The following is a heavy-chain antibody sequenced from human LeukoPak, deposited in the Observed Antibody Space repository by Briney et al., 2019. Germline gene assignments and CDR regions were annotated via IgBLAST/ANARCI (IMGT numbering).Heavy chain of an antibody. CDR1: GFSLSTSGVG. J-gene: IGHJ4*02. Sequence: SGPTLVKPTQTLTLTCTFSGFSLSTSGVGVGWIRQPPGKALEWLALIYWNDDKRYSPSLKSRLTITKDTSKNQVVLTMTNMDPVDTATYYCARRRLFDPATGFDYWGQGTLVTVSS. D-gene: IGHD3-10*02. CDR2: IYWNDDK. CDR3: ARRRLFDPATGFDY. V-gene: IGHV2-5*01.